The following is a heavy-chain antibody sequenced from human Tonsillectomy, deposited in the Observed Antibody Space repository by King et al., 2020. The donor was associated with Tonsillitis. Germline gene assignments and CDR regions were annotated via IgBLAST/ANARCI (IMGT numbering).Heavy chain of an antibody. J-gene: IGHJ4*02. CDR1: GYTFTSYD. CDR3: ARVSDSSGYYYFDY. V-gene: IGHV1-8*01. CDR2: MNPNSGNT. D-gene: IGHD3-22*01. Sequence: VQLVESGAEVKKPGASVKVSCKASGYTFTSYDINWVRQATGQGLEWMGWMNPNSGNTGYAQKFQGRVTMTRNTSISTAYMELSSLRSEDTSVYYCARVSDSSGYYYFDYWGQGTLVTVSS.